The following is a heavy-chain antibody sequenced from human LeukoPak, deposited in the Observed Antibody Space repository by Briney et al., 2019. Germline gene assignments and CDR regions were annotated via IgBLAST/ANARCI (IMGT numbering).Heavy chain of an antibody. Sequence: PGVSLTLSCAASGFTFSGYEMNWVRPAQGKGLEWDSYITSSGRTAHNADTVKGRFTISRDNAKKSLYLQRNCLRAEDTALYYCARERPHFSGVSCFFDYWGQGALVTVSS. CDR3: ARERPHFSGVSCFFDY. V-gene: IGHV3-48*03. D-gene: IGHD2-15*01. CDR2: ITSSGRTA. J-gene: IGHJ4*02. CDR1: GFTFSGYE.